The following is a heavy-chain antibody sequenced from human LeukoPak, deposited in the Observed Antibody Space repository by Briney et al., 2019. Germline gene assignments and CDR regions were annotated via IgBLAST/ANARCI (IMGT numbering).Heavy chain of an antibody. V-gene: IGHV4-59*01. CDR1: GGSFSSYY. CDR3: ARQVRQWLVPDY. D-gene: IGHD6-19*01. J-gene: IGHJ4*02. CDR2: IYYSGST. Sequence: SETLSLTCAVYGGSFSSYYWGWIRQPPGKGLEWIGSIYYSGSTNYNPSLKSRVTISVDTSKNQFSLKLSSVTAADTAVYYCARQVRQWLVPDYWGQGTLVTVSS.